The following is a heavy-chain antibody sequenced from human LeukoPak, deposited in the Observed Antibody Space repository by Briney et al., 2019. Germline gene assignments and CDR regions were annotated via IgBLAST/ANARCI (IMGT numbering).Heavy chain of an antibody. CDR2: ISAYNGDT. CDR1: GYTFTSYG. D-gene: IGHD6-13*01. Sequence: ASVKVSCKASGYTFTSYGISWVRQAPGQGLEWMGWISAYNGDTNYAQKLQGRVTMTTDTSTSTAYMELRSLRSDDTAVYYCARGPAGYSSSLFDYWGQGTLVTVSS. J-gene: IGHJ4*02. V-gene: IGHV1-18*01. CDR3: ARGPAGYSSSLFDY.